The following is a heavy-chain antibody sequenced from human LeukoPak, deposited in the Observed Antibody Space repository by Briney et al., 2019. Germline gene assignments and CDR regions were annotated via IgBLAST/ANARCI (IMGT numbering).Heavy chain of an antibody. Sequence: GGSLRLSCAASGFTFSIYGMGWVRQAPGKGLEWVSSISDNGGNTYYADSAKGRFTISRDNSKNTLYLQMNSLRAEDTAVYYCAKDGMYSSSSSYYFDYWGPGTLVTVSS. CDR1: GFTFSIYG. CDR3: AKDGMYSSSSSYYFDY. D-gene: IGHD6-6*01. CDR2: ISDNGGNT. J-gene: IGHJ4*02. V-gene: IGHV3-23*01.